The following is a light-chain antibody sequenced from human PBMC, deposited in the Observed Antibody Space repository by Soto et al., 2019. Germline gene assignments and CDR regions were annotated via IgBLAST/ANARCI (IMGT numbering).Light chain of an antibody. J-gene: IGKJ3*01. CDR2: SAI. V-gene: IGKV3-20*01. CDR1: QSIRGDY. Sequence: ELFLTQSPGTLSLSPGDRATLSCRASQSIRGDYLAWFQQQPGQAPRLLIHSAINRATGIPDRFRGSGSGTDFTLLINRLEPEDFGVYYCQHYSATFQTFGPGTKVDIK. CDR3: QHYSATFQT.